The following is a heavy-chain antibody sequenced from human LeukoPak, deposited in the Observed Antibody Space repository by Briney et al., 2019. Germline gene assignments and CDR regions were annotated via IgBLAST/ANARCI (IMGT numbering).Heavy chain of an antibody. CDR3: TTYNSAWSFDC. Sequence: PGGSLRLSCAASGFTFSNVWMSWVRQAPGNGLEWVGRIKRKTEGWATDYAAPVKGRFTISRDDSKTTLYLQMNSLETDDTAVYYCTTYNSAWSFDCWGQGTLVTVSS. J-gene: IGHJ4*02. D-gene: IGHD6-19*01. V-gene: IGHV3-15*01. CDR1: GFTFSNVW. CDR2: IKRKTEGWAT.